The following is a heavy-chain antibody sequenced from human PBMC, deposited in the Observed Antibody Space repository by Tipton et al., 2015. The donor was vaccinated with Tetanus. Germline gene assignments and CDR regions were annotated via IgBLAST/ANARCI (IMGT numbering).Heavy chain of an antibody. CDR1: GDSISRSGYF. V-gene: IGHV4-39*01. CDR3: VRDFGDARTDY. Sequence: GLMKPSETLSLSCTVSGDSISRSGYFWGWIRQTPGQGLEWIGTIDNGGGTYYNPSLKRRLTISADTSKTQFSLTLTSVTAADTAIYYCVRDFGDARTDYWGQGTLVTVSS. J-gene: IGHJ4*02. D-gene: IGHD4-17*01. CDR2: IDNGGGT.